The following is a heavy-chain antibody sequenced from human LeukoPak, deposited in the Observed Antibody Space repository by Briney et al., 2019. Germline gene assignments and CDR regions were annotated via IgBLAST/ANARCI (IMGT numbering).Heavy chain of an antibody. CDR1: GFTVSSND. CDR3: LRQGVGDPPR. V-gene: IGHV3-53*04. Sequence: GGSLRLSCAASGFTVSSNDMSWVRQAPGKGLEWVSLIYAGGSSSAFYANSVKGRFTGSRHDSKNTLDLQMNGLRADDTAVYYCLRQGVGDPPRWGQGTLVTVSS. D-gene: IGHD3-16*01. J-gene: IGHJ4*02. CDR2: IYAGGSSSA.